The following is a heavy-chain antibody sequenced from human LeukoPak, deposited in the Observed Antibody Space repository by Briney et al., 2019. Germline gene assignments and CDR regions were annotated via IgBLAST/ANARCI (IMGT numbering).Heavy chain of an antibody. CDR2: IVPIFGTA. V-gene: IGHV1-69*05. CDR3: ARDRTPGTNGWFDP. CDR1: GGTFSSYA. J-gene: IGHJ5*02. D-gene: IGHD2-8*01. Sequence: SVKVSCKASGGTFSSYAISWVRQAPGQGLEWMGGIVPIFGTANYAQKFQGRVTITTDESTSTAYMELSSLRSEDTAVYYCARDRTPGTNGWFDPWGQGTLVTVSS.